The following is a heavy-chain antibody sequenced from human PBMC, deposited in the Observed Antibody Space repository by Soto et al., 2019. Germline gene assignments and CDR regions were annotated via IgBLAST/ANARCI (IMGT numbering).Heavy chain of an antibody. CDR3: ARGPFCSGGSCYSVPFFDY. CDR2: IIPIFGTA. D-gene: IGHD2-15*01. V-gene: IGHV1-69*13. J-gene: IGHJ4*02. CDR1: GGTFSSYA. Sequence: SVKVSCKASGGTFSSYAISWVRQAPGQGLAWMGGIIPIFGTANYAQKFQGRVTITADESTSTAYMELSSLRSEDTAVYYCARGPFCSGGSCYSVPFFDYWGQVTLVTVSS.